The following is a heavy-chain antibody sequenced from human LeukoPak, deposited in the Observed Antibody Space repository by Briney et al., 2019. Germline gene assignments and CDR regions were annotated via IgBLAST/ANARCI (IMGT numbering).Heavy chain of an antibody. CDR3: AKNKENAYVTYGNYTSSSTRDV. D-gene: IGHD4-17*01. Sequence: KSSETLSLTCAVYGGSFSGYYWSWIRQPPGKGLEWIGEINHSGSTNYNPSLKSRVTISVDTSKNQFSLKLSSVTAADTAVYYCAKNKENAYVTYGNYTSSSTRDVWAKGPRSPSPQ. CDR2: INHSGST. V-gene: IGHV4-34*01. CDR1: GGSFSGYY. J-gene: IGHJ6*04.